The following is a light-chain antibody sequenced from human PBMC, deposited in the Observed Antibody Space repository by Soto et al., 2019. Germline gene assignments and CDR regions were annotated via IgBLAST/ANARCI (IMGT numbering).Light chain of an antibody. Sequence: DIQMTQSPSSLSASVGDRVTITCQASQDITDYLHWYQQKPGKAPRLLIYDASNLETGVPSRFSGSGSGTDFTFTISSLQPEDTATYYCQQSEAFVLSFGGGTKVEI. CDR2: DAS. J-gene: IGKJ4*01. CDR1: QDITDY. V-gene: IGKV1-33*01. CDR3: QQSEAFVLS.